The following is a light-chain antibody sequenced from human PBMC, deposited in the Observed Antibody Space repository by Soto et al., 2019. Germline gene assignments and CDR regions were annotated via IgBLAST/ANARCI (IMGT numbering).Light chain of an antibody. CDR1: SNDVGGYNF. V-gene: IGLV2-8*01. CDR3: SSYAGSNNFV. Sequence: QSVLTQPASVSGSPGQSITISCTGTSNDVGGYNFVSWYQQHPDKAPRLMIYEASERPSGVPDRFSGSKSSNTASLTVSGLQAEDEADYYCSSYAGSNNFVFGTGTKVTVL. CDR2: EAS. J-gene: IGLJ1*01.